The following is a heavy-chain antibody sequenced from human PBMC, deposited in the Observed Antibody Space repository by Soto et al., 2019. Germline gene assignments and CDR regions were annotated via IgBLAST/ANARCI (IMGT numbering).Heavy chain of an antibody. J-gene: IGHJ4*01. CDR2: ISGSGGSA. Sequence: GGSLRLSCEASGFTFSSYAMSWVRQAPGKGLEWVSTISGSGGSAYYADSVKGRFTISRDNSKNTVYLQMNSLRADDTAVYYCARGSLYWGQGTLVTVSS. CDR3: ARGSLY. CDR1: GFTFSSYA. V-gene: IGHV3-23*01.